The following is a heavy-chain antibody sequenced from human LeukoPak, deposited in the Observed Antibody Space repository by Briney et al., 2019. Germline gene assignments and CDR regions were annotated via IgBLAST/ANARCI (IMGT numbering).Heavy chain of an antibody. Sequence: SETLSLTCTVSGGSISSYYWSWIRQPAGKGLEWIGRIYTSGSTNYNPSLKSRVTMSVDTSKNQFSLKLSSVTAADTAVYYCARSGYYYDSSGYYLGSYFDYWGQGTLVTVSS. V-gene: IGHV4-4*07. D-gene: IGHD3-22*01. J-gene: IGHJ4*02. CDR2: IYTSGST. CDR3: ARSGYYYDSSGYYLGSYFDY. CDR1: GGSISSYY.